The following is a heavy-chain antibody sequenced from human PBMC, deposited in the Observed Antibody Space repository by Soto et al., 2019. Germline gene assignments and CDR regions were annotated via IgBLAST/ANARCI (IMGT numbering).Heavy chain of an antibody. Sequence: GGSLRLSCAASGFTFSSYSMNWVRQAPGKVLEWVSSISSSSSYIYYADSVKGRFTISRDIAKNSLYLQMNSLRAEDTAVYYCARIDYGGNSYDAFDIWGQGTMVTVSS. J-gene: IGHJ3*02. D-gene: IGHD4-17*01. V-gene: IGHV3-21*01. CDR1: GFTFSSYS. CDR2: ISSSSSYI. CDR3: ARIDYGGNSYDAFDI.